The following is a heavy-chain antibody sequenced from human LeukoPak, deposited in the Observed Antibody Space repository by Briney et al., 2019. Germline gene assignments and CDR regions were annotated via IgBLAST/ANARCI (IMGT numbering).Heavy chain of an antibody. Sequence: GGSLRLSRAASGFTFSSYAMHWVRQAPGKGLEWVAVISYDGSNKYYADSVKGRFTISRDNSKNTLYLQMNSLRAEDTAVYYCARDLIEEQLVPYYYYYYGMDVWGQGTTVTVSS. CDR3: ARDLIEEQLVPYYYYYYGMDV. CDR2: ISYDGSNK. V-gene: IGHV3-30-3*01. D-gene: IGHD6-13*01. J-gene: IGHJ6*02. CDR1: GFTFSSYA.